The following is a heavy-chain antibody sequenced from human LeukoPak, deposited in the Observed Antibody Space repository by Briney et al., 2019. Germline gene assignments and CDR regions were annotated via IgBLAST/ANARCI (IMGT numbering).Heavy chain of an antibody. J-gene: IGHJ4*02. D-gene: IGHD3-3*01. Sequence: SEALSLTCAVYGGSFSGYYWSWIRQPPGKGLEWIGEINHSGSTNYNPSLKSRVTISVDTSKNQLSLKLSSVTAADTAVYYCARGLTYYDFWSGYDTKYYFDYWGQGTLVTVSS. V-gene: IGHV4-34*01. CDR1: GGSFSGYY. CDR2: INHSGST. CDR3: ARGLTYYDFWSGYDTKYYFDY.